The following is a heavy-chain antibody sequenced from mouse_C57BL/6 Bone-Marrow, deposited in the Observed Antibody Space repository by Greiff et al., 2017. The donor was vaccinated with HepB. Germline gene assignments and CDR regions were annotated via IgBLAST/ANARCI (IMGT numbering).Heavy chain of an antibody. D-gene: IGHD1-1*01. V-gene: IGHV1-69*01. CDR2: IDPSDSYT. CDR1: GYTFTSYW. J-gene: IGHJ2*01. Sequence: VQLKQPGAELVMPGASVKLSCKASGYTFTSYWMHWVKQRPGQGLEWIGEIDPSDSYTNYNQKFKGKSTLTVDKSSSTAYMQLSSLTSEDSAVYYCARTDYGSSYDFDYWGQGTTLTVSS. CDR3: ARTDYGSSYDFDY.